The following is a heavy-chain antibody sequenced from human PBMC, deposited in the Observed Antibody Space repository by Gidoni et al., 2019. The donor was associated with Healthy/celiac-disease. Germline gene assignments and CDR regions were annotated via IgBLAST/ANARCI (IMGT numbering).Heavy chain of an antibody. J-gene: IGHJ4*02. CDR2: IYYSGST. Sequence: QVQLQESGPGLVTPSETLSLTCTVSGGPISSYYWSWIRQPPGKGLEWIGYIYYSGSTNYNPSLKRRVTISVDTSKNQFSLKLSSVTAADTAVYYCARVGRGDEGFFDYWGQGTLVTVSS. CDR3: ARVGRGDEGFFDY. CDR1: GGPISSYY. D-gene: IGHD3-16*01. V-gene: IGHV4-59*01.